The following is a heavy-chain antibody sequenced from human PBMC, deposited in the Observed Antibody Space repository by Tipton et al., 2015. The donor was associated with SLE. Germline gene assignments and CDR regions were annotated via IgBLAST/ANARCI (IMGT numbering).Heavy chain of an antibody. CDR2: INHSGST. CDR1: GGSFSGYY. D-gene: IGHD3-22*01. Sequence: TLSLTCAVYGGSFSGYYWSWIRQPPGKGLEWIGEINHSGSTNYNPSLKSRVTISVDTSKNQFSLKLSSVTAADTAVYYCARDRTYYDSSGYLDAFDIWGQGTMGNVSS. CDR3: ARDRTYYDSSGYLDAFDI. V-gene: IGHV4-34*01. J-gene: IGHJ3*02.